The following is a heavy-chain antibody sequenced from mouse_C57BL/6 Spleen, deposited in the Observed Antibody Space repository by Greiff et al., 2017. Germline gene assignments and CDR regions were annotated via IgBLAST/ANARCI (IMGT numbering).Heavy chain of an antibody. CDR1: GYTFTSYW. Sequence: QVQLQQPGAELVKPGASVKLSCKASGYTFTSYWMQWVKQRPGQGLEWIGEIDPSDSYTNYNQKFKGKATLTVDTSSSTAYMQLSSLTSEDSAVYYCARGGYHDSAWFAYWGQGTLVTVSA. CDR3: ARGGYHDSAWFAY. J-gene: IGHJ3*01. D-gene: IGHD2-4*01. CDR2: IDPSDSYT. V-gene: IGHV1-50*01.